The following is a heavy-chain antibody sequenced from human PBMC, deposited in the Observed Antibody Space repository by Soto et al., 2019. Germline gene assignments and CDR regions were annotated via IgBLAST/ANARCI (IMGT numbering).Heavy chain of an antibody. CDR1: GFTFSSYA. D-gene: IGHD3-3*01. V-gene: IGHV3-23*01. CDR3: AKDRCPLRFLAPVGDAFDI. J-gene: IGHJ3*02. Sequence: PGGSLCLSCAASGFTFSSYAMSWVRQAPGKGLEWVSAVCGSGGSTYYAASVKGRFTISRVNTKITLYLQINSLRAEYTAVYYSAKDRCPLRFLAPVGDAFDIWGQGTMVTVSS. CDR2: VCGSGGST.